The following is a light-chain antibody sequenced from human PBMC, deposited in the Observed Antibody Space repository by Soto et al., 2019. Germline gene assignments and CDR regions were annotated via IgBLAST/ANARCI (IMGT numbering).Light chain of an antibody. J-gene: IGKJ1*01. V-gene: IGKV1-5*01. CDR2: DAS. Sequence: DIQMTQSPSTLSASVGDRVTITCRASQSISSWLAWYPQKPGKAPKLLIYDASSLESGVPSRFSGSGSVTEFTLTISSLQPDDFATYYCQQYNSYPWTFGQGTKVEIK. CDR1: QSISSW. CDR3: QQYNSYPWT.